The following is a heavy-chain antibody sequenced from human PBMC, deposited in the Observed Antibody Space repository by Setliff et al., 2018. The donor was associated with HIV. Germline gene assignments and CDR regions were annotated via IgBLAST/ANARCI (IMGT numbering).Heavy chain of an antibody. CDR3: ARGLSIFGVATPGFYSFMDG. CDR1: GGSITGHY. J-gene: IGHJ6*03. CDR2: IHYSGSS. V-gene: IGHV4-59*11. Sequence: PSETLSLTCTVSGGSITGHYWRWIRQPPGKGLEWIGYIHYSGSSNYNPSLKSRVSISLDTSKKQVSLKLNSVTAADTAVYYCARGLSIFGVATPGFYSFMDGWGKGTTVTVSS. D-gene: IGHD3-3*01.